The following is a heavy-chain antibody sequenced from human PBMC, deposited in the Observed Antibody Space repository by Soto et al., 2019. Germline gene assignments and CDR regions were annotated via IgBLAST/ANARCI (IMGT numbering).Heavy chain of an antibody. J-gene: IGHJ4*02. CDR1: GVTFSSYG. D-gene: IGHD3-10*01. Sequence: GGSLRLSCAASGVTFSSYGMHWVRQAPGKGLEWVAVISYDGSNKYYADSVKGRFTISRDNSKNTLYLPMNSLRAEDTAVYYCAKDRPPMVLGYYFDYWGQGTLVTVSS. CDR2: ISYDGSNK. V-gene: IGHV3-30*18. CDR3: AKDRPPMVLGYYFDY.